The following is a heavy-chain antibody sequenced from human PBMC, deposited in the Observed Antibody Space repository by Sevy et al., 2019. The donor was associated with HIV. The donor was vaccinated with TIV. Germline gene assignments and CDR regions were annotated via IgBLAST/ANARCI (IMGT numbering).Heavy chain of an antibody. CDR2: ISSNGGGT. CDR3: ARGGRSYYDGNFDY. V-gene: IGHV3-64*02. CDR1: GFTFSSYA. J-gene: IGHJ4*02. D-gene: IGHD3-22*01. Sequence: GGSLRLSCAASGFTFSSYAMHWVRQAPGKGLEYVSAISSNGGGTYYADSVKGRFTISRDNSKNTLYLQMGSLRAEDMAVYYCARGGRSYYDGNFDYWGQGTLVTVSS.